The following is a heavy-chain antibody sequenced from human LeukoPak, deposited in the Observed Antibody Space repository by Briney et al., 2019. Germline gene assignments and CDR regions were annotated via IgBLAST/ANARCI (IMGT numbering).Heavy chain of an antibody. D-gene: IGHD3-22*01. Sequence: GGSLRLFCAASGFTFSTYWMHWVRQAPGKGLVWVSRIKSDGSTNYADSVKGRFTISRDNAKNTVSLQMNSLRAEDTGVYYCARAPSEIGGYYPEYFRHWGQGTLVTVSS. CDR2: IKSDGST. V-gene: IGHV3-74*01. CDR1: GFTFSTYW. CDR3: ARAPSEIGGYYPEYFRH. J-gene: IGHJ1*01.